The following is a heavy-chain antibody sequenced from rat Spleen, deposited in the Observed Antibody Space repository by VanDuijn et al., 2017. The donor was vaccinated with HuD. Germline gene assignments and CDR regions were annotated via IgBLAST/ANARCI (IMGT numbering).Heavy chain of an antibody. Sequence: EVQLVESDGGLVQPGRSLKLSCEASGFTFSNYDMAWVRQAPTKGLEWVASISYDGGRTYFRDSVKGRFTISRDAAKSSLYRQMDSLRSEDKATYYCTTRPYYSSLNWFPYWGQGTLVTVSS. CDR2: ISYDGGRT. D-gene: IGHD1-2*01. J-gene: IGHJ3*01. V-gene: IGHV5-20*01. CDR1: GFTFSNYD. CDR3: TTRPYYSSLNWFPY.